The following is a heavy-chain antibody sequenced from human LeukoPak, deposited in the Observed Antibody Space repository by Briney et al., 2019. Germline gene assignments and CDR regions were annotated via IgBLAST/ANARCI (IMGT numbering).Heavy chain of an antibody. CDR1: GFIFSNFD. CDR2: ITTAGDT. J-gene: IGHJ4*02. Sequence: GGSPRLSCAASGFIFSNFDMHWVRQVTGKGLEWVSGITTAGDTYSAGSVKGRFTISRENAKNSLHLQMNSLTAGDTAVYYCARDRGYSNGWYDYWGQGTLVSVSS. CDR3: ARDRGYSNGWYDY. V-gene: IGHV3-13*04. D-gene: IGHD6-19*01.